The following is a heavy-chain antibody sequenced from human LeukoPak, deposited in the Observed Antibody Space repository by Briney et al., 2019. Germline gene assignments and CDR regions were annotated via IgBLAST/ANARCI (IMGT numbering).Heavy chain of an antibody. Sequence: SETLSLTCTVSGYSTSSGYYWGWIRQPPGKGLEWIGSIYHSGSTYYNPSLKSRVTISVDTPKNQFSLRLSSVTAADTAVYYCARSYDTSGYYPDYWGQGTLVTVSS. CDR1: GYSTSSGYY. D-gene: IGHD3-22*01. V-gene: IGHV4-38-2*02. J-gene: IGHJ4*02. CDR2: IYHSGST. CDR3: ARSYDTSGYYPDY.